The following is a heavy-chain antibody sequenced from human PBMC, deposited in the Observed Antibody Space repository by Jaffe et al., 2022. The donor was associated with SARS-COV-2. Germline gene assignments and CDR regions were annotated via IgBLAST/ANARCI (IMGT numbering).Heavy chain of an antibody. V-gene: IGHV3-30*04. CDR3: ARDRGGWFGEQYMDV. Sequence: QVQLVESGGGVVQPGRSLRLSCAASGFTFSSYAMHWVRQAPGKGLEWVAVISYDGSNKYYADSVKGRFTISRDNSKNTLYLQMNSLRAEDTAVYYCARDRGGWFGEQYMDVWGKGTTVTVSS. CDR2: ISYDGSNK. J-gene: IGHJ6*03. CDR1: GFTFSSYA. D-gene: IGHD3-10*01.